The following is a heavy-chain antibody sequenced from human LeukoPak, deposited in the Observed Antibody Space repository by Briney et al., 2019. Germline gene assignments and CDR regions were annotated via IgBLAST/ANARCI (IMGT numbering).Heavy chain of an antibody. D-gene: IGHD3-22*01. V-gene: IGHV1-69*05. J-gene: IGHJ3*02. CDR2: IIPIFGTA. Sequence: SVKVSCKASGGTFSSYAISWVRQAPGQGLEWMGGIIPIFGTANYAQKFQGRVTITTDESTSTAYMELSSLRSEDTAVYYCARDPMGYYDSSGRDAFDIWGQGTMVTVSS. CDR3: ARDPMGYYDSSGRDAFDI. CDR1: GGTFSSYA.